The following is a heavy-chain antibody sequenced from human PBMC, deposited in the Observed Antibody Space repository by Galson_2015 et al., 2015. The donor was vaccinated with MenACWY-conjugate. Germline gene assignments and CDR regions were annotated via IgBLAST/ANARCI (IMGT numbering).Heavy chain of an antibody. Sequence: SVKVSCKASGYTFTSYAMHWVRQAPGQRLEWMGWINAGNGNTKYSQKFQGRVTITRDTSASTAYMELSSLRSEDTAVYYCARWGTGGGDSDDDAFDIWGQGTMVTVSS. J-gene: IGHJ3*02. CDR2: INAGNGNT. CDR1: GYTFTSYA. V-gene: IGHV1-3*01. CDR3: ARWGTGGGDSDDDAFDI. D-gene: IGHD2-21*02.